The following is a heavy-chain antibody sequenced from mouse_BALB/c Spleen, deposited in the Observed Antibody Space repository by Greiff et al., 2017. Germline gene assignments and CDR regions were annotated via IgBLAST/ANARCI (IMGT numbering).Heavy chain of an antibody. V-gene: IGHV2-2*02. CDR2: IWSGGST. D-gene: IGHD2-1*01. J-gene: IGHJ4*01. CDR1: GFSLTSYG. Sequence: VKLQESGPGLVQPSQSLSITCTVSGFSLTSYGVHWVRQSPGKGLEWLGVIWSGGSTDYNAAFISRLSISKDNSKSQVFFKMNSLQANDTAIYYCARRGGNYVGYAMDYWGQGTSVTVSS. CDR3: ARRGGNYVGYAMDY.